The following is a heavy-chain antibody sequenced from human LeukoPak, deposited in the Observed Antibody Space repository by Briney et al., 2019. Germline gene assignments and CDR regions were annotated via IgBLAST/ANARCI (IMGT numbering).Heavy chain of an antibody. CDR3: TRVMGRHCFDS. J-gene: IGHJ5*01. V-gene: IGHV3-13*01. CDR1: GFTFSSYD. D-gene: IGHD2-8*01. Sequence: GGSLRLSCAASGFTFSSYDMHWVRQATGKGLEWVSAIGTAGDTYYPGSVKGRFTISRDNAKNSLYLQMNSLRLEDTAVYYCTRVMGRHCFDSWGQGTLVTVSS. CDR2: IGTAGDT.